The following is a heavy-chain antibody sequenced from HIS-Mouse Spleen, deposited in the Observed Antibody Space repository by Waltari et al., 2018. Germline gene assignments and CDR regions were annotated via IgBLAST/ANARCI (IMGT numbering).Heavy chain of an antibody. CDR3: ARVAECQDYYDSSAGGTCPFDY. Sequence: QVQLQQWGAGLLKPSETLSLTCAVYGGSFSGYYWSWIRQPPGKALEWIGEINHRGSTNYNPSLKSRVTISVDTSKNQFSLKLSSVTAADTAVYYCARVAECQDYYDSSAGGTCPFDYWGQGTLVTVSS. J-gene: IGHJ4*02. CDR1: GGSFSGYY. CDR2: INHRGST. V-gene: IGHV4-34*01. D-gene: IGHD3-22*01.